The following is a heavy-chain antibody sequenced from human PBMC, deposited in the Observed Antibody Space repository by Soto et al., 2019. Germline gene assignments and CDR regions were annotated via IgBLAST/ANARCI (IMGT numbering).Heavy chain of an antibody. V-gene: IGHV4-59*01. J-gene: IGHJ4*02. D-gene: IGHD3-9*01. CDR1: GGSISSYY. CDR2: IYYSGST. Sequence: PSETLSLTCTVSGGSISSYYWSWIRQPPGKGLEWIGYIYYSGSTNYNPPLKSRVTISVDTSKNQFSLKLSSVTAADTAVYYCARLLRYHPLDYWGQGARVTGLL. CDR3: ARLLRYHPLDY.